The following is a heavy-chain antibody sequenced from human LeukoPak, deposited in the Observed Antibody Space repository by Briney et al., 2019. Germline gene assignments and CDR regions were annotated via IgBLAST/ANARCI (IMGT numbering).Heavy chain of an antibody. Sequence: GGSLRLSCEASGFTFSSYAMSWVRQAPGKGLEWVSAISGSGGSTYYADSVKGRFTISRDNSKNTLYLQMNSLRAEDTAVYYCAKVTDYYYDSSGYLDYWGQGTLVTVSS. CDR1: GFTFSSYA. D-gene: IGHD3-22*01. CDR3: AKVTDYYYDSSGYLDY. J-gene: IGHJ4*02. CDR2: ISGSGGST. V-gene: IGHV3-23*01.